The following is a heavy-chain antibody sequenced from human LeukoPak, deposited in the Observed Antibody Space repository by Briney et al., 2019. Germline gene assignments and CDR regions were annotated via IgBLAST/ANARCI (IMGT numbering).Heavy chain of an antibody. CDR1: GYTLTELS. J-gene: IGHJ4*02. D-gene: IGHD3-9*01. V-gene: IGHV1-24*01. CDR3: ATDLRYFDWPIEGY. CDR2: FDPEDGET. Sequence: ASVKVSCKVSGYTLTELSMHWVRQAPGKGLEWMGGFDPEDGETIYAQKFQGRVTMTEDTSTDTAYMELSSLRSEDTAVYYCATDLRYFDWPIEGYWGQGTLVTVSS.